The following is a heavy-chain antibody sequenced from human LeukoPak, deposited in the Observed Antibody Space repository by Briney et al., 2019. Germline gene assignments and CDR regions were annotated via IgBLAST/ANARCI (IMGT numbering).Heavy chain of an antibody. CDR3: ARDTPRPVPRGFEY. CDR2: INSNSADT. Sequence: ASVKVSCKTSGYSFIDYYIHWVRQAPGQGLEWMGWINSNSADTNYAQNFQGRVTMTRDTSISTAYMELSRLRSDDTAVYYCARDTPRPVPRGFEYWGQGTLVTVSS. CDR1: GYSFIDYY. J-gene: IGHJ4*02. V-gene: IGHV1-2*02.